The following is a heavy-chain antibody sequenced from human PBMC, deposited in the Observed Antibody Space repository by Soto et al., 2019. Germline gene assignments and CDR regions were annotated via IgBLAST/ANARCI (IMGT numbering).Heavy chain of an antibody. J-gene: IGHJ4*02. CDR3: ARLVYYDSSGYYPLNLDY. Sequence: PGESLKISCKGSGYSFTSYWIGWVRQMPGKGLELMCIIYPGDFDTRYSPSFQGQVTISADKSISTAYLQWSSLKASDTAMYYCARLVYYDSSGYYPLNLDYWGQGTLVTVSS. D-gene: IGHD3-22*01. V-gene: IGHV5-51*01. CDR1: GYSFTSYW. CDR2: IYPGDFDT.